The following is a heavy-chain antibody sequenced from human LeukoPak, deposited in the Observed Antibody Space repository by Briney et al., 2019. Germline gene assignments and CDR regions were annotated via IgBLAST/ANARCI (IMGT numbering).Heavy chain of an antibody. CDR2: IYYSGST. J-gene: IGHJ3*02. D-gene: IGHD3-16*01. CDR3: ARVLGGAFDI. CDR1: GGSISSYY. Sequence: LETLSLTCTVSGGSISSYYWSWIRQPPGKGLEWIGYIYYSGSTNYNPSLKSRVTISVDTSKNQFSLKLSSVTAADTAVYYCARVLGGAFDIWGQGTMVTVSS. V-gene: IGHV4-59*01.